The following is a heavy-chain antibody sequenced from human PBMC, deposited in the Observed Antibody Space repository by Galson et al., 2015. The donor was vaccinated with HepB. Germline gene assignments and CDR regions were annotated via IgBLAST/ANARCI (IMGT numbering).Heavy chain of an antibody. V-gene: IGHV3-21*01. J-gene: IGHJ6*02. D-gene: IGHD3-22*01. CDR1: GFTFSSYS. CDR3: ARDPTSNYYDSSGYQTLIDYYYGMDV. CDR2: ISSSSSYI. Sequence: SLRLSCAASGFTFSSYSMNWVRQAPGKGLEWVSSISSSSSYIYYADSVKGRFTISRDNAKNSLYLQMNSLRAEDTAVYYCARDPTSNYYDSSGYQTLIDYYYGMDVWGQGTTVTVSS.